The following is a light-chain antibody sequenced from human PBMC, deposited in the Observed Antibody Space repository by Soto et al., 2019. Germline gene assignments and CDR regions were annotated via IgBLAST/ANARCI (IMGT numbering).Light chain of an antibody. CDR3: QQYNGYSK. V-gene: IGKV1-5*03. J-gene: IGKJ1*01. CDR1: QSISGS. Sequence: DIQMTQSPSTLSASVGDRVTITCRASQSISGSLAWYQQKPGKAPKLLLYEASNLKSGVPSRLSGSGSGTEYTRTISSLQPDDSASYYGQQYNGYSKFGQGTRVEIK. CDR2: EAS.